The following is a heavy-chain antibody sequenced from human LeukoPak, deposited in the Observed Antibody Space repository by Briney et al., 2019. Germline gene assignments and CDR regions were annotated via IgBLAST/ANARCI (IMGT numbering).Heavy chain of an antibody. V-gene: IGHV4-34*01. J-gene: IGHJ3*02. Sequence: SETLSLTCAVYGGYFSGYYWSWIRQPPGKGLEWIGEINHSGSTNYNPSLKSRVTISVDTSKNQSSLKLSSVTAADTAVYYCARGTVPMVRAFDTWGQGTMVTVSS. CDR3: ARGTVPMVRAFDT. CDR2: INHSGST. CDR1: GGYFSGYY. D-gene: IGHD3-10*01.